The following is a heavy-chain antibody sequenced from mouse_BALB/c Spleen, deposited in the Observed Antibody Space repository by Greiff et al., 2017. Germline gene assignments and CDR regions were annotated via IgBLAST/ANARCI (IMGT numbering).Heavy chain of an antibody. CDR3: ARLNFPFAY. Sequence: EVKLMESGGGLVQPGGSLKLSCAASGFDFSRYWMSWVRQAPGKGLEWIGEINPDSSTINYTPSLKDKFIISRDNAKNTLYLQMSKVRSEDTALYYCARLNFPFAYWGQGTLVTVSA. V-gene: IGHV4-1*02. CDR1: GFDFSRYW. J-gene: IGHJ3*01. CDR2: INPDSSTI.